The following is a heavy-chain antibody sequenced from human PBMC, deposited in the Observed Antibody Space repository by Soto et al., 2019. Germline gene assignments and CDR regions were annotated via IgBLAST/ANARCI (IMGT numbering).Heavy chain of an antibody. J-gene: IGHJ4*02. CDR1: GGSISSYY. CDR2: IYYSGST. CDR3: ARLPGGWNAIDY. V-gene: IGHV4-59*08. D-gene: IGHD1-1*01. Sequence: SETLSLTCTVSGGSISSYYWSWIRQPPGKGLEWIGYIYYSGSTNYNPSLKSRVTISVDTSKNQFSLKLSSVTAADTAVYYCARLPGGWNAIDYWGQGTLVTVSS.